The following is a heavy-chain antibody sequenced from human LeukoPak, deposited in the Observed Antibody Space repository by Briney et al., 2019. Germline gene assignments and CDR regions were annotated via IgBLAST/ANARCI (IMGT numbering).Heavy chain of an antibody. D-gene: IGHD6-6*01. Sequence: ASVKVSCKASGYTFTSYYMHWVRQAPGQGLEWMGMITPSGGSTSYAQKFQGRVTMTRDTSTTTVYMELSSLRSEDTAVYYCARGITARRIDPWGQGTLVTVSS. CDR1: GYTFTSYY. V-gene: IGHV1-46*01. J-gene: IGHJ5*02. CDR2: ITPSGGST. CDR3: ARGITARRIDP.